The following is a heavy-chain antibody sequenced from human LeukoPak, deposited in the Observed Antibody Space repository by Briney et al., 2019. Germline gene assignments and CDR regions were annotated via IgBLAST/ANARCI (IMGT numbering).Heavy chain of an antibody. CDR1: GFTFSSYG. V-gene: IGHV3-33*06. CDR3: AKSALDFWSGPAAFDI. CDR2: IWYDGSNK. D-gene: IGHD3-3*01. Sequence: GGSLRLSCAASGFTFSSYGMHWVRQAPGKGLEWVAVIWYDGSNKYYADSVKGRFTISRDNSKNKLYLQMNSLRAEDTAVYYCAKSALDFWSGPAAFDIWGKGTMVTVSS. J-gene: IGHJ3*02.